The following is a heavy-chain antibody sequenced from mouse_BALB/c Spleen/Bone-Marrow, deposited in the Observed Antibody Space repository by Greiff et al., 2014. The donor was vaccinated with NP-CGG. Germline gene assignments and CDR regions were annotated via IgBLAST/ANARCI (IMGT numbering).Heavy chain of an antibody. V-gene: IGHV2-6-5*01. CDR3: AKHDTTVVVDY. Sequence: QVQLKHSGPGLVAPSQSLSITCTVSGFSFTDYGVSWIRQPPGKGLEWLGVIWGGGITYYNSTLESRLSISKDSPKTQVSLKRXXXXTDXTAMYDCAKHDTTVVVDYWGQGTTLTVSS. CDR2: IWGGGIT. D-gene: IGHD1-1*01. J-gene: IGHJ2*01. CDR1: GFSFTDYG.